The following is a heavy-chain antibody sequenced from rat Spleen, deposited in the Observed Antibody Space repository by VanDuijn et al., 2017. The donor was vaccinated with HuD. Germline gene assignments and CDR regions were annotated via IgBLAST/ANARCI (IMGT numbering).Heavy chain of an antibody. CDR1: GFTYSNYV. V-gene: IGHV5S13*01. CDR3: AKDTFDY. CDR2: ISTGGGNT. Sequence: EVQLVESGGGLVQPGRSLKLSCAASGFTYSNYVMAWVRQAPTQGLEWVASISTGGGNTYYRDSVKGRFTISRDNAKNTLYLQMDSLRSEDTATYYCAKDTFDYWGQGVMVTVSS. J-gene: IGHJ2*01.